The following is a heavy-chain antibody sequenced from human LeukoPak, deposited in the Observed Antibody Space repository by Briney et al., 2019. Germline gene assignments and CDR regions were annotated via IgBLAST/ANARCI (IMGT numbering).Heavy chain of an antibody. CDR1: GFTFSGAW. CDR3: ARHVGISF. D-gene: IGHD7-27*01. V-gene: IGHV3-7*01. J-gene: IGHJ4*02. CDR2: IREDGTEK. Sequence: GGSLRLSCTASGFTFSGAWMTWVRQAPGKGLEWVANIREDGTEKNYVDSVKGRFTISRDNAKKSLFLQMSNLRDDDTAIYYCARHVGISFWGQGTLVTVSS.